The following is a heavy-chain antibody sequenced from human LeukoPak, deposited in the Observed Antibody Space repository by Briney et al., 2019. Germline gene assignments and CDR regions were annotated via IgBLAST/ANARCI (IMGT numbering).Heavy chain of an antibody. CDR2: INHSGST. CDR1: GGSFSGYY. D-gene: IGHD3-10*01. Sequence: SETLSLTCAVYGGSFSGYYWSCIRQPPGKGLEWIGEINHSGSTNYNPSLKSRVTMSVDTSKNQFSLKLSSVTAADTAVYYCARASINRSYGRVDPWGQGTLVTVSS. CDR3: ARASINRSYGRVDP. J-gene: IGHJ5*02. V-gene: IGHV4-34*01.